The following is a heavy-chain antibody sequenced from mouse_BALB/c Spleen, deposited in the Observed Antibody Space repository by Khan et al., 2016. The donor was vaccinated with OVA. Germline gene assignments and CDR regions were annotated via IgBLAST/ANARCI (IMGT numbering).Heavy chain of an antibody. CDR1: GYTFTEYT. V-gene: IGHV1-18*01. D-gene: IGHD1-2*01. CDR2: INPNNGGT. J-gene: IGHJ1*01. Sequence: VQLQQSGPELVKPGASVKISCKTSGYTFTEYTMHWVKQSHGKSLEWIGRINPNNGGTSYNQKFKGKAPLTVDKSSSTAYMELRSLTSEESAVYYGARRDYYGYYWFFDVWSAGTTVTVSS. CDR3: ARRDYYGYYWFFDV.